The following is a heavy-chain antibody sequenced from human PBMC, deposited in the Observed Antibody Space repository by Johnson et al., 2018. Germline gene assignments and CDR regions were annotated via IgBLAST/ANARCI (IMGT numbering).Heavy chain of an antibody. CDR2: ISSSSSTI. CDR3: ARAFTDSSGYYYGAFDI. CDR1: GFTFSDYD. V-gene: IGHV3-11*04. Sequence: VQLLESGGGLVKPGGSLRLSCAASGFTFSDYDMSWIRQAPGKGLECVSYISSSSSTIYYADSVKGRFTISRDNAKNSLYLKSNSLGAGDTAVYYCARAFTDSSGYYYGAFDIWGQGTMVTVSS. J-gene: IGHJ3*02. D-gene: IGHD3-22*01.